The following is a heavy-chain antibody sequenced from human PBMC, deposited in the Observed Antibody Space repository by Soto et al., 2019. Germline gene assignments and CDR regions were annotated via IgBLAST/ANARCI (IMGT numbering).Heavy chain of an antibody. J-gene: IGHJ4*02. CDR2: ISGSGGST. V-gene: IGHV3-23*01. D-gene: IGHD6-13*01. CDR3: AKGGRKGPIAAADY. Sequence: EVQLLESGGGLVQPGGSLRLSCAASGFTFSSYAMSWVRQAPGKGLEWVSAISGSGGSTYYADSVKGRFTIARDNSKNTLYLQMNSLRAEDTAVYYCAKGGRKGPIAAADYWGQGTLVTVSS. CDR1: GFTFSSYA.